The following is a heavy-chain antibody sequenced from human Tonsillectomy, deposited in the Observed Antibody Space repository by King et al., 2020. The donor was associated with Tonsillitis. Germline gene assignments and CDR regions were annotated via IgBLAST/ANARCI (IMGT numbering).Heavy chain of an antibody. D-gene: IGHD4-17*01. CDR1: GINFNDYE. CDR2: IRCNSVTI. J-gene: IGHJ3*02. Sequence: VQLVESGGGLVQPGRSLRLSCAASGINFNDYEMHWVRQAPGKGLEWVSGIRCNSVTIDCADSVKGRFTISRDNAKNSLYLQMNSPRPEDTALYYCAKVKFYGDYFSAFDIWGPGTMVTVSS. V-gene: IGHV3-9*01. CDR3: AKVKFYGDYFSAFDI.